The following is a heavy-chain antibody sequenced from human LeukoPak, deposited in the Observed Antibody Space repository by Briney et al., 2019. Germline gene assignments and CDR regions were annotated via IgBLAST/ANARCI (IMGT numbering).Heavy chain of an antibody. CDR1: GYSFTSYW. Sequence: TGESLKISCKGSGYSFTSYWIGWVRQMPGKGLEWMGIIYPGDSGTRYSPSFQGQVTISADKSISTAYLQWSSLKASDTAMYYCARPAACSGGNCYEGWGYYFDYWGQGSLVTVSS. J-gene: IGHJ4*02. D-gene: IGHD2-15*01. CDR3: ARPAACSGGNCYEGWGYYFDY. CDR2: IYPGDSGT. V-gene: IGHV5-51*01.